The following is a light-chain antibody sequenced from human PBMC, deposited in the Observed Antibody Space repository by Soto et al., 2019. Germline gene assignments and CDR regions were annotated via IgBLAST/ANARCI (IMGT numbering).Light chain of an antibody. CDR1: SSDIGDYDY. CDR3: SSYTDSSTYV. Sequence: QSGLTQPASLSGSPGQSITISCTGTSSDIGDYDYVSWFQQHPGKAPKLMIFEVFNRPSGVSTRFSGSKSGNTASLTISGLQADAEADYYCSSYTDSSTYVFGTGTKVTVL. J-gene: IGLJ1*01. V-gene: IGLV2-14*01. CDR2: EVF.